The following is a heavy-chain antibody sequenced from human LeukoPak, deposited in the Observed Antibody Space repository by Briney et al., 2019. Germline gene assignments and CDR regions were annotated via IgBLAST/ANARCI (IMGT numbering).Heavy chain of an antibody. Sequence: GGSLTLSCAASGFTFSSYWMSWVRQAPGKGLEWVANIKQDGSEKYYVDSVKGRFTISRDNAKNSLYLQMNSLRAEDTAVYYCARERACSSTSCYSGAFDIWGQGTMVTVSS. CDR3: ARERACSSTSCYSGAFDI. J-gene: IGHJ3*02. V-gene: IGHV3-7*01. D-gene: IGHD2-2*01. CDR2: IKQDGSEK. CDR1: GFTFSSYW.